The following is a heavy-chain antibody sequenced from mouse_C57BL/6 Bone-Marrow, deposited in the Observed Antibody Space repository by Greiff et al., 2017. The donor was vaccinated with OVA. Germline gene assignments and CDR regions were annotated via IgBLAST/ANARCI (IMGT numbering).Heavy chain of an antibody. CDR2: INPSRGYT. CDR3: AREDGNWFAY. Sequence: QVQLQQSGAELARPGASVKMSCKASGYTFTSYTMHWVKQRPGQGLEWIGYINPSRGYTQYNQKFKDKAPLTADKSSSTAYMQLSSLTSEDSAVYYCAREDGNWFAYWGQGTLVTVSA. D-gene: IGHD2-1*01. J-gene: IGHJ3*01. CDR1: GYTFTSYT. V-gene: IGHV1-4*01.